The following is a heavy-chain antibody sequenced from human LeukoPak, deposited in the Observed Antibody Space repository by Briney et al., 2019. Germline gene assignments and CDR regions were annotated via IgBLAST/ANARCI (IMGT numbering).Heavy chain of an antibody. V-gene: IGHV3-23*01. CDR3: AKVGQAAAGRGIDY. CDR1: GFTFSSYA. J-gene: IGHJ4*02. Sequence: GGSLRLSCAAPGFTFSSYAMSWVRQAPGKGLEWVSAISGSGGSTYYADSVKGRFTISRDNSKNTLYLQMNSLRAEDTAVYYCAKVGQAAAGRGIDYWGQGTLVTVSS. D-gene: IGHD6-25*01. CDR2: ISGSGGST.